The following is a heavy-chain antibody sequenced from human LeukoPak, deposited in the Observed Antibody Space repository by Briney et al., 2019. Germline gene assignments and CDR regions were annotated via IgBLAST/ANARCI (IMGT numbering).Heavy chain of an antibody. Sequence: PGGSLRLSCAASGFTVSSTYMSWVRQSPGKGLEWVSVVYKDGKMFYIDSVKGRFAISRDTSKNTVYLQMNNLRAEDTAVYYCARETYDGYYDFWSGYYRRYFDLWGRGTLVTVSS. CDR2: VYKDGKM. CDR3: ARETYDGYYDFWSGYYRRYFDL. CDR1: GFTVSSTY. J-gene: IGHJ2*01. D-gene: IGHD3-3*01. V-gene: IGHV3-53*01.